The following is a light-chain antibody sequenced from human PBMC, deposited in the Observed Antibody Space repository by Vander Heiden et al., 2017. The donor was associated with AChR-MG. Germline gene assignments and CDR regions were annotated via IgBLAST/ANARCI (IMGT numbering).Light chain of an antibody. CDR2: RNS. CDR1: SSNIGSNY. Sequence: QSVLTQPPSASGPPGQRVPISCSGSSSNIGSNYVYWYQQLPGTAPKLLIYRNSQRPSGVPDRFSGSKSGTSASLAISGLRSEDEADYYCAAWDDSLSGYVFGTGTKVTVL. J-gene: IGLJ1*01. CDR3: AAWDDSLSGYV. V-gene: IGLV1-47*01.